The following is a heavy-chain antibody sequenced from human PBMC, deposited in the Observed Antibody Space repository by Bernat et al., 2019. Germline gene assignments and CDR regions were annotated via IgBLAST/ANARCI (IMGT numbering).Heavy chain of an antibody. CDR3: ARDFLGTRMLPGASDI. Sequence: VQLLESGGDSVQPGGSLRLSCAASGFTFSTYAMSWVRQAPGKGLEWVAVIWSGGSNKYYADFVKGRFTISRDNSQNTLLLQMNSLRAEDTAVYFCARDFLGTRMLPGASDIWGQGTMVTVSS. V-gene: IGHV3-33*08. CDR1: GFTFSTYA. J-gene: IGHJ3*02. CDR2: IWSGGSNK. D-gene: IGHD1-1*01.